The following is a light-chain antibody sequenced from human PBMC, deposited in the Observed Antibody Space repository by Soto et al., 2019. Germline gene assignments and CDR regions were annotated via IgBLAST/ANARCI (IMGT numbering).Light chain of an antibody. CDR3: MQALQTPRT. Sequence: DIVMTQSPLSLSVTPGEPATISCRSSQSLLASNGYNHVDWYLQKPGQSPHVVIFLGSNRASGVPDRFSGSGSETDFTLKISRVEAEDVGTYYCMQALQTPRTFGQGTKVEIK. V-gene: IGKV2-28*01. J-gene: IGKJ1*01. CDR1: QSLLASNGYNH. CDR2: LGS.